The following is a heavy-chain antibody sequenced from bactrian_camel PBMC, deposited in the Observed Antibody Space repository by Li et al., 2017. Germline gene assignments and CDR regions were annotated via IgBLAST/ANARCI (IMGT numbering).Heavy chain of an antibody. CDR3: VKADRAWSFGN. D-gene: IGHD2*01. J-gene: IGHJ6*01. V-gene: IGHV3S32*01. CDR1: GFKFEPVD. Sequence: DVQLVESGGGLVQPGGSLTLSCVGSGFKFEPVDLSWVRQAPGKGLEWVSRITSSGITYYADSVKDRFTISRDNAKNTLYLQLNSLKTEDTAMYYCVKADRAWSFGNWGQGTQVTVS. CDR2: ITSSGIT.